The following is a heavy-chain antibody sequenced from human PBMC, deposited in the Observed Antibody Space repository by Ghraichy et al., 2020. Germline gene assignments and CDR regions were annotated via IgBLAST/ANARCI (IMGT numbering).Heavy chain of an antibody. D-gene: IGHD6-6*01. CDR3: ARDSFMASSSSGSPYYYYGMDV. V-gene: IGHV3-21*01. J-gene: IGHJ6*02. CDR1: GFTFSSYS. Sequence: GGSLRLSCAASGFTFSSYSMNWVRQAPGKGLEWVSSISSSSSYIYYADSVKGRFTISRDNAKNSLYLQMNSLRAEDTAVYYCARDSFMASSSSGSPYYYYGMDVWGQGTTVTVSS. CDR2: ISSSSSYI.